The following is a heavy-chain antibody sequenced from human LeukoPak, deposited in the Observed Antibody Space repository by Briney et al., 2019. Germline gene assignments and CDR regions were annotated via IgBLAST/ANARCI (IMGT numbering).Heavy chain of an antibody. J-gene: IGHJ6*03. CDR1: GGSISSYY. CDR3: ARIQQQYYMDV. V-gene: IGHV4-59*01. D-gene: IGHD6-13*01. CDR2: IYYSGST. Sequence: SETLSLTCTVSGGSISSYYWSWIRQPPGKGLEWIGYIYYSGSTNYNPSLKSRVTISVDTSKNQFSLKLSSVTAADTAVYYCARIQQQYYMDVWGKGTTVTVSS.